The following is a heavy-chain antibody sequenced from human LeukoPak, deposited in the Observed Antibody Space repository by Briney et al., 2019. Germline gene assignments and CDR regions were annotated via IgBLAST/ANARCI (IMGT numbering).Heavy chain of an antibody. CDR2: ISSSGSTI. V-gene: IGHV3-48*03. CDR1: GFTFSNE. CDR3: AELGITMIGGV. D-gene: IGHD3-10*02. Sequence: GGSLRLSCAASGFTFSNEMNWVRQAPGKGLEWVSYISSSGSTIYYADSVKGRFAISRDNAKNSLYLQMNSLRAEDTAVYYCAELGITMIGGVWGKGTTVTISS. J-gene: IGHJ6*04.